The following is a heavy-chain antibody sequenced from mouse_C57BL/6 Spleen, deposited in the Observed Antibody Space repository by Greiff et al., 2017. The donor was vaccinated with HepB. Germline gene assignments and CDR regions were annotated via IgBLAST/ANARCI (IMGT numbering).Heavy chain of an antibody. CDR1: GFTFSSYA. V-gene: IGHV5-4*03. CDR3: ARVRDDYDDWYFDV. Sequence: EVMLVESGGGLVKPGGSLKLSCAASGFTFSSYAMSWVRQTPEKRLEWVATISDGGSYTYYPDNVKGRFTISRDNAKNNLYLQMSHLKSEDTAMYYCARVRDDYDDWYFDVWGTGTTVTVSS. CDR2: ISDGGSYT. D-gene: IGHD2-4*01. J-gene: IGHJ1*03.